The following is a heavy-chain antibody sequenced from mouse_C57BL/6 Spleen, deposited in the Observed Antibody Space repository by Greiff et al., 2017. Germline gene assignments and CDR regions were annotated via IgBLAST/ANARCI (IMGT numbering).Heavy chain of an antibody. CDR3: TRSGDGYYGSFDY. D-gene: IGHD2-3*01. Sequence: VQLQQSGAELVRPGASVTLSCKASGYTFTDYEMHWVKQTPVHGLEWIGAIDPETGGTAYNQKFKGKAILTADKSSSTAYMELRSLTSEDSAVYYCTRSGDGYYGSFDYWGQGTTLTVSS. CDR2: IDPETGGT. V-gene: IGHV1-15*01. CDR1: GYTFTDYE. J-gene: IGHJ2*01.